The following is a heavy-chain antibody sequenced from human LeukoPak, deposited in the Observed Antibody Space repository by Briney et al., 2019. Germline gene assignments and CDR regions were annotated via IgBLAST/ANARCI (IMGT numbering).Heavy chain of an antibody. D-gene: IGHD5-18*01. J-gene: IGHJ4*02. CDR1: GLTCNSFA. V-gene: IGHV3-30*04. CDR2: ISYDGSNK. Sequence: SLRRSCSESGLTCNSFAMHWVRQAQGKGLEWVAVISYDGSNKYYADSVKGRFTISRDNSKNTLYLQMNSLRAEDTAVYYCARDRSYGRRNYFDYWGQGTLVTVSS. CDR3: ARDRSYGRRNYFDY.